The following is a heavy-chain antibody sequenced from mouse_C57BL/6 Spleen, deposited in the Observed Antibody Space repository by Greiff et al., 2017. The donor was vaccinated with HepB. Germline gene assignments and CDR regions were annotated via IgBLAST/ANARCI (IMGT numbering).Heavy chain of an antibody. CDR2: IYPGDGDT. J-gene: IGHJ2*01. V-gene: IGHV1-82*01. CDR1: GYAFSSSW. CDR3: ARLGTYGSSSFDY. D-gene: IGHD1-1*01. Sequence: QVQLQHSGPELVKPGASVKISCKASGYAFSSSWMNWVKQRPGKGLEWIGRIYPGDGDTNYNGKFKGKATLTADKSSSTAYMQLSSLTSEDSAVYFCARLGTYGSSSFDYWGQGTTLTVSS.